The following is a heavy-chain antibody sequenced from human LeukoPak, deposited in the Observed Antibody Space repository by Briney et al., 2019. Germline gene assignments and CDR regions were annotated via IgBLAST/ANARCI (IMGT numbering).Heavy chain of an antibody. CDR1: GFTFSSYE. Sequence: PGGSLRLSCAASGFTFSSYEMNWVRQAPGKGLEWVSYISSSGSTIYYADSVKGRFTISRDNAKNSLYLQMSSLRAEDTAVYYCARDRKSWANDYGMDVWGQGTTVTVSS. V-gene: IGHV3-48*03. J-gene: IGHJ6*02. CDR2: ISSSGSTI. D-gene: IGHD6-13*01. CDR3: ARDRKSWANDYGMDV.